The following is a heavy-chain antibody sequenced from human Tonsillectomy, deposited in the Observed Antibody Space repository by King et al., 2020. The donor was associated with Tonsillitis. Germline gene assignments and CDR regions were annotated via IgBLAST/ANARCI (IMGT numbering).Heavy chain of an antibody. CDR2: MNPNSGNK. V-gene: IGHV1-8*02. J-gene: IGHJ4*02. Sequence: QLVQSGAEVKKPGASVKVSCKASGYTFTSYDINWVRQATGQGLEWMGWMNPNSGNKGYAQKFKGRVTMTRNTSKSTAYMELSSLRSEDTAVYCFASSGTMVGGAQGIFFYWGQGTLVTVSS. CDR3: ASSGTMVGGAQGIFFY. CDR1: GYTFTSYD. D-gene: IGHD3-10*01.